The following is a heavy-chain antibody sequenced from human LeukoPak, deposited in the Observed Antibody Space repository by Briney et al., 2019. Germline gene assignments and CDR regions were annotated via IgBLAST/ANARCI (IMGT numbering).Heavy chain of an antibody. CDR1: GFTVSSNY. V-gene: IGHV3-33*08. CDR2: IWYDGSNK. CDR3: ARLLSNTFYYGSGSHLDY. Sequence: GGSLRLSCAASGFTVSSNYMSWVRQAPGKGLEWVAFIWYDGSNKYYADSVKGRFTISRDNSKNTLYLQMNSLRAEDTAVYYCARLLSNTFYYGSGSHLDYWGQGTLVTVSS. J-gene: IGHJ4*02. D-gene: IGHD3-10*01.